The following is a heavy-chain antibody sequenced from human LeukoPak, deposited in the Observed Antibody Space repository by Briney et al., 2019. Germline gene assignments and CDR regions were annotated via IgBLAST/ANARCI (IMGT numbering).Heavy chain of an antibody. J-gene: IGHJ4*02. D-gene: IGHD3-22*01. CDR3: TRHTDPSNYYDSSGYYPDY. Sequence: GGSLRLSCAASGFTFSGSAMHWVRQASGKGLEWVGRIRSKANSYATAYAASVKGRFTISRDDSKNTAYLQMSSLKTEDTAVYYCTRHTDPSNYYDSSGYYPDYWGQGTLVTVSS. CDR1: GFTFSGSA. CDR2: IRSKANSYAT. V-gene: IGHV3-73*01.